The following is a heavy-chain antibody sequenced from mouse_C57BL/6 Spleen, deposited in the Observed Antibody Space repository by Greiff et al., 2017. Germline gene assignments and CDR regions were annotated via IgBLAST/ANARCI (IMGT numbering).Heavy chain of an antibody. CDR3: ADSHWYFDV. J-gene: IGHJ1*03. Sequence: EVKLVESGPGLVKPSQSLSLTCSVTGYSITSGYYWNWIRQFPGNKLEWMGYISYDGSNNYNPSLKNRISITRDTSKNQFFLKLNSVTTEDTATYYCADSHWYFDVWGTGTTVTVSS. D-gene: IGHD3-2*01. CDR2: ISYDGSN. V-gene: IGHV3-6*01. CDR1: GYSITSGYY.